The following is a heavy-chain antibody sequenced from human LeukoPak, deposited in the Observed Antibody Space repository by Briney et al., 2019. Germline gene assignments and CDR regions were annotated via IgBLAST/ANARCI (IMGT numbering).Heavy chain of an antibody. J-gene: IGHJ4*02. CDR1: GFTFSSYG. Sequence: HPGGSLRLSCAASGFTFSSYGIHWVRQAPGKGLEWVAFIRYDGSNKYYADSVKGRFTISRDNSKNTLYLQMNSLRAEDTAVYYCAKVKGRFLEWLPNDYWGQGTLVTVSS. D-gene: IGHD3-3*01. CDR2: IRYDGSNK. V-gene: IGHV3-30*02. CDR3: AKVKGRFLEWLPNDY.